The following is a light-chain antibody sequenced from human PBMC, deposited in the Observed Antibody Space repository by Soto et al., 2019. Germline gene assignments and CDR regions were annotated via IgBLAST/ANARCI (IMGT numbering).Light chain of an antibody. Sequence: EIVMKKSPATLSVSPGERATLSCRASQSVSSNLAWYQQKPGQAPRLLIYGASTRATGIPARFSGSGSGTELTLTISSLQSEDFAVYYCKQYNNWPPETFGQGTKVAIK. CDR3: KQYNNWPPET. CDR1: QSVSSN. CDR2: GAS. V-gene: IGKV3-15*01. J-gene: IGKJ1*01.